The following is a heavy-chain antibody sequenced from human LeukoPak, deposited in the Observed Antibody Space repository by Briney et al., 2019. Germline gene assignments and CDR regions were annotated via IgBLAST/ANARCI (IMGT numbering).Heavy chain of an antibody. J-gene: IGHJ4*02. CDR3: ARSRIAVAGTIDS. CDR1: GFTLSSYT. V-gene: IGHV3-30*04. Sequence: GGSLRLSCAASGFTLSSYTMHWVRQAPGKGLEWVAVISYDGSNKYYADSVKGRFTISRDTSKNTLSLQMNSLRTEDTAVYYCARSRIAVAGTIDSWGQGTLVTVSS. CDR2: ISYDGSNK. D-gene: IGHD6-19*01.